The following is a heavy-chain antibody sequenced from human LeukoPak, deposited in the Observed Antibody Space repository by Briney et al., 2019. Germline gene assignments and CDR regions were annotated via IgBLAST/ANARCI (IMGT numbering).Heavy chain of an antibody. Sequence: PGRSPRLSCAASGFTFSSYAMHWVRQAPGKGLEWVAVISYDGSNKYYADSVKGRFTISRDNSKNTLYLQMNSLRAEDTAVYYCARDRDYYYDSSGYYADAFDIWGQGTMVTVSS. CDR2: ISYDGSNK. CDR3: ARDRDYYYDSSGYYADAFDI. CDR1: GFTFSSYA. D-gene: IGHD3-22*01. V-gene: IGHV3-30*01. J-gene: IGHJ3*02.